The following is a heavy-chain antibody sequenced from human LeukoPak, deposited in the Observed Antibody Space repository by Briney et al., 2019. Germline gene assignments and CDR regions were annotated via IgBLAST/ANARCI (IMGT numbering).Heavy chain of an antibody. D-gene: IGHD3-22*01. CDR1: EYTYTSYA. V-gene: IGHV7-4-1*02. CDR3: ARDRDMSSGYYSDY. Sequence: GASVKVSCKDSEYTYTSYAMNWVRQAPGQGLEWMGWINTNTGNPTYAQGFTGRFVFSLDTSVSTAYLQISSLKAEDTAVYYCARDRDMSSGYYSDYWGQGTLVTVSS. J-gene: IGHJ4*02. CDR2: INTNTGNP.